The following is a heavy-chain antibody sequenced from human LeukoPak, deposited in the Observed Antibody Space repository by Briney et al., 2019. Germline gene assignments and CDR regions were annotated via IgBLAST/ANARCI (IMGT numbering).Heavy chain of an antibody. D-gene: IGHD6-6*01. Sequence: GGSLRLSCAASGLSFSGYAMHWVRQAPGKGLEWVAVISYDGTEKYYGDSVKGRFTISRDNSKNTLYLQMNSLRAEDTALYYCARDGHGVPLDYWGQGTLVTVST. V-gene: IGHV3-30-3*01. CDR1: GLSFSGYA. J-gene: IGHJ4*02. CDR3: ARDGHGVPLDY. CDR2: ISYDGTEK.